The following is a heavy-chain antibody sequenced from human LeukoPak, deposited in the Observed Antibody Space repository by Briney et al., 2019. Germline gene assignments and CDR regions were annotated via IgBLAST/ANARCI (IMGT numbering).Heavy chain of an antibody. V-gene: IGHV3-30*03. CDR3: ARDWFDSGWYLDH. J-gene: IGHJ4*02. Sequence: GRSLRLSCAASGFTFSSFGMRWVRQAPGRGLEWVALLSFDGNHQFYADSVKGRFTLSRDNFKNMVFLEMTSLRVEDTAVYYCARDWFDSGWYLDHWGQGALVTVSS. D-gene: IGHD6-19*01. CDR1: GFTFSSFG. CDR2: LSFDGNHQ.